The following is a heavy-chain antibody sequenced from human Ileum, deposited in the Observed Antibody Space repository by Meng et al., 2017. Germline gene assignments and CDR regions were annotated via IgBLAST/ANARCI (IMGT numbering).Heavy chain of an antibody. CDR2: ITHDASRK. V-gene: IGHV3-30*01. D-gene: IGHD5-12*01. CDR1: GFTFGGYT. CDR3: ARIGYSFDLGNAFDI. J-gene: IGHJ3*02. Sequence: GGSLRLSCVASGFTFGGYTMHWVRQAPGKGLEWVALITHDASRKYCAGSVEGRFTISRDNSKNTLYLQMNSLRAEDTAVYYCARIGYSFDLGNAFDIWGQGTMVTVSS.